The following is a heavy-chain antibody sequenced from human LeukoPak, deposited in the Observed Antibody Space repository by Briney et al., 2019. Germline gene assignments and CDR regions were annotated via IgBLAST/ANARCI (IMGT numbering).Heavy chain of an antibody. CDR3: ASRAWKPDFFDY. V-gene: IGHV1-2*02. J-gene: IGHJ4*02. Sequence: ASVTVSCKASGYTFTDYYIHWVRQAPGQGLEWMGWINPNTGGTNYAQKFQGRVTMTRDTSISTAYMELSRLRSDDTAVYYCASRAWKPDFFDYWGQGTLVTVSS. D-gene: IGHD1-1*01. CDR1: GYTFTDYY. CDR2: INPNTGGT.